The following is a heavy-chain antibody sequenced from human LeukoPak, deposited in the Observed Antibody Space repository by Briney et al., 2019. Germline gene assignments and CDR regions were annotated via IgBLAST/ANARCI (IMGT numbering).Heavy chain of an antibody. CDR3: ARRSRDGYNRFDY. Sequence: ASVKVSCEASGYTFTSYYVQWVRQAPGQGPEWMGQINPSGGSTSYAQNFQGRVTMTRDTSTSTVYMELSSLRSEDTAVYYCARRSRDGYNRFDYWGQGTPVTVSS. CDR1: GYTFTSYY. J-gene: IGHJ4*02. D-gene: IGHD5-24*01. CDR2: INPSGGST. V-gene: IGHV1-46*01.